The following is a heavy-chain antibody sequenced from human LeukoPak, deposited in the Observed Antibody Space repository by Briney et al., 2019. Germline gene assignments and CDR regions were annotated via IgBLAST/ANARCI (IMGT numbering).Heavy chain of an antibody. J-gene: IGHJ6*02. V-gene: IGHV3-30*04. CDR1: GFTFSSYA. CDR3: ARDLTGVPAAIRDYYYGMDV. D-gene: IGHD2-2*01. Sequence: PGRSLRLSCAASGFTFSSYAMPWVRQAPGKGLEWVAVISYDGSNKYYADSVKGRFTISRDNSKNTLYLQMNSLRAEDTAVYYCARDLTGVPAAIRDYYYGMDVWGQGTTVTVSS. CDR2: ISYDGSNK.